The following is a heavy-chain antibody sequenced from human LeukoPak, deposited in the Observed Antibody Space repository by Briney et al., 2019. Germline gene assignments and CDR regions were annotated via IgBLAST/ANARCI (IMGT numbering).Heavy chain of an antibody. CDR1: GFTFSNYA. D-gene: IGHD3-10*02. J-gene: IGHJ4*02. V-gene: IGHV3-53*01. CDR2: IYSGGST. Sequence: GGSLRLSCAASGFTFSNYAMSWVRQAPGKGLEWVSVIYSGGSTYYADSVKGRFTISRDNSKNTLYLQMNSLRAEDTAVYYCARDQSVYVYWGQGTLVTVSS. CDR3: ARDQSVYVY.